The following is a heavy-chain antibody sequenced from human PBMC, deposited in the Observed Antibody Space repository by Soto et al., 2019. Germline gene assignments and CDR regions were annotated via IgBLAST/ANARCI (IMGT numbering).Heavy chain of an antibody. D-gene: IGHD3-16*02. CDR1: GGSISDYQ. V-gene: IGHV4-59*01. CDR2: IYYSGRT. CDR3: ARMRGLGEISPYFDY. Sequence: QVQLQESGPGLVKPSETLSLTCTVSGGSISDYQWNWIRQSPGKGLEWIGYIYYSGRTNYNPSRKSRLTISLDTSTKQFSLSLRSVTAADTAVYYCARMRGLGEISPYFDYWCQGTLVTVSS. J-gene: IGHJ4*02.